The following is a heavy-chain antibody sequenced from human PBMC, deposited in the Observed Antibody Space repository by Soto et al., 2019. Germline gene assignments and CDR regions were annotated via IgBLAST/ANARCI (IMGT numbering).Heavy chain of an antibody. J-gene: IGHJ3*02. D-gene: IGHD1-26*01. Sequence: QVQLVQSGAEVKKPGSSVKVSCKASGGTFSSYAISWVRQAPGQGLEWMGGIIPIFGTANYAQKFQGRVTITADESTSTAYMELSSLRSEDTAVYYCARDETGGVGATEAFDIWGQGTMVTVSS. V-gene: IGHV1-69*01. CDR3: ARDETGGVGATEAFDI. CDR2: IIPIFGTA. CDR1: GGTFSSYA.